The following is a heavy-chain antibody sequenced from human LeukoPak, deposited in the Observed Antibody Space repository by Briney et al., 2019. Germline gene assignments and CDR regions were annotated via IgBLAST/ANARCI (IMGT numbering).Heavy chain of an antibody. CDR2: INTDGSIT. D-gene: IGHD3-10*01. J-gene: IGHJ4*02. CDR3: ARDRGPRTGFMVREAYDY. Sequence: GGALGLSCAASGFPFSDYWIHWVRPAPGKGLVWVSRINTDGSITNYADSVKGRFSISRDNAKNTLYLQMSSLRAEDTAVYYCARDRGPRTGFMVREAYDYWGQGTLVTVSS. CDR1: GFPFSDYW. V-gene: IGHV3-74*01.